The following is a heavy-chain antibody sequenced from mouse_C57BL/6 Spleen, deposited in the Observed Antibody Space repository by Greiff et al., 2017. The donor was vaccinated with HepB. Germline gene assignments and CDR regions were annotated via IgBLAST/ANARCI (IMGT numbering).Heavy chain of an antibody. Sequence: VKLQQPGAELVKPGASVKMSCKASGYTFTSYWITWVKQRPGQGLEWIGDIYPGSGSTNYNEKFKSKATLTVDTSSSTAYMQLSSLTSQDSAVYYRARSEEYYGSSYWYFDVWGTGTTVTVSS. CDR1: GYTFTSYW. V-gene: IGHV1-55*01. J-gene: IGHJ1*03. CDR3: ARSEEYYGSSYWYFDV. D-gene: IGHD1-1*01. CDR2: IYPGSGST.